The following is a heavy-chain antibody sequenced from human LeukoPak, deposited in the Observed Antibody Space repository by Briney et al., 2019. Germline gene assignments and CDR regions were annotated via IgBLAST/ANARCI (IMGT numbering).Heavy chain of an antibody. Sequence: SVKVSCKASGGTFSSYAISWVRQAPGQGLEWMGGIIPIFGTANYAQKFQGRVTMTRDTSISTAYMELCRLRSDDTAVYYCARERLRGIAAAGGCFDLWGRGTLVTVSS. CDR2: IIPIFGTA. V-gene: IGHV1-69*05. CDR3: ARERLRGIAAAGGCFDL. CDR1: GGTFSSYA. D-gene: IGHD6-13*01. J-gene: IGHJ2*01.